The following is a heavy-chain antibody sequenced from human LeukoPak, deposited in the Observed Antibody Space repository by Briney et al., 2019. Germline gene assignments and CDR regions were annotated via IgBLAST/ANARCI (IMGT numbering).Heavy chain of an antibody. D-gene: IGHD3-22*01. CDR1: GGTFSSYA. CDR2: IIPIFGIA. V-gene: IGHV1-69*04. J-gene: IGHJ4*02. CDR3: ARAEYYDSSGYYRGWYFDY. Sequence: ASVKVSCKASGGTFSSYAISWERQAPGQGLEWMGRIIPIFGIANYAQKFQGRVTITADKSTSTAYMELSSLRSEDTAVYYCARAEYYDSSGYYRGWYFDYWGQGTPVTVSS.